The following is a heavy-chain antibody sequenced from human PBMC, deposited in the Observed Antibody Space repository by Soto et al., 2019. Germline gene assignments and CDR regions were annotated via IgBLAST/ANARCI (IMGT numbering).Heavy chain of an antibody. Sequence: QVKLVQSGAEVRKPGSSVKVSCKASGGTLTISSHGISWVRQAPGQGLEWMGGIIAMFGTANYAQKFQGRVTITADESTSTAYMELSSLRSEDTAVYYCGVPIWGSYRSRSHAMDVWGQGTAVTVSS. CDR1: GGTLTISSHG. CDR2: IIAMFGTA. D-gene: IGHD3-16*02. V-gene: IGHV1-69*01. CDR3: GVPIWGSYRSRSHAMDV. J-gene: IGHJ6*02.